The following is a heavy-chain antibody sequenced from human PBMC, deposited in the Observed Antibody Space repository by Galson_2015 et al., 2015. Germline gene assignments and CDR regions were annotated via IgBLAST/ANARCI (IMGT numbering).Heavy chain of an antibody. CDR2: ISGSGGST. CDR1: GFTFSSYA. J-gene: IGHJ4*02. D-gene: IGHD2-15*01. V-gene: IGHV3-23*01. CDR3: AKVGESGYCSGGSCHNLWYFDY. Sequence: SLRLSCAASGFTFSSYAMSWVRQAPGKGLEWVSAISGSGGSTYYADSVKGRFTISRDNSKNTLYLQMNSLRAEDTAVYYCAKVGESGYCSGGSCHNLWYFDYWGQGTLVTVSS.